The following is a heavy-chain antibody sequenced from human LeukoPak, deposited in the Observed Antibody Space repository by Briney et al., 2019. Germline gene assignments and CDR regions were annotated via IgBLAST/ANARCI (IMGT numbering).Heavy chain of an antibody. J-gene: IGHJ6*02. CDR1: GFTFSSYG. D-gene: IGHD4-17*01. V-gene: IGHV3-33*01. CDR2: IWYDGSNK. CDR3: ARDPLPYGDYYYGMDV. Sequence: GGSLRLSCAASGFTFSSYGMHWVRQAPGKGLEWVAVIWYDGSNKYYADSVKGRFTISRDNSKNTLYLQMNSLRAEDTAVYYCARDPLPYGDYYYGMDVWGQGTTVTVSS.